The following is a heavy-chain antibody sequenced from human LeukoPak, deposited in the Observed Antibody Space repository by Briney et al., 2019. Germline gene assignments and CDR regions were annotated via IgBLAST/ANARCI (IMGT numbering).Heavy chain of an antibody. CDR3: ARTGLRFHLYSWFDP. CDR1: GFTFSSYA. CDR2: ISYDGSIK. J-gene: IGHJ5*02. V-gene: IGHV3-30*04. Sequence: PGGSLRLSCAASGFTFSSYAMHWVRQAPGKGLEWVAVISYDGSIKYYADSVKGRFTISRDNSKNTLYLQMNSLRAEDTAVYYCARTGLRFHLYSWFDPWGQGTLVTVSS. D-gene: IGHD3-3*01.